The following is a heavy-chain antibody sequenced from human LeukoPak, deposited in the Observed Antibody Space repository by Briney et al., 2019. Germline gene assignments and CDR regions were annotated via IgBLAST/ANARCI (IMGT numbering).Heavy chain of an antibody. CDR1: GGSISSYC. D-gene: IGHD3-22*01. CDR3: ARGHYYFDSSD. Sequence: PSETLSLTCTVSGGSISSYCWSWIRQPPGKGLEWIGYIYYSGSTNYNPSLKSRVTISVDTSKNQFSLKLSSVTAADTAVYYCARGHYYFDSSDWGQGTLVTVSS. J-gene: IGHJ4*02. V-gene: IGHV4-59*01. CDR2: IYYSGST.